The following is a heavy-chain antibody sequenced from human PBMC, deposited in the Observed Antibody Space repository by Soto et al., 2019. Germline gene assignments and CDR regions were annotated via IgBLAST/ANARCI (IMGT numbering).Heavy chain of an antibody. CDR1: GYTFTSYA. V-gene: IGHV1-3*01. J-gene: IGHJ6*02. Sequence: GASVKVSCKASGYTFTSYAMHWVRQAPGQRLEWMGWINAGNGNTKYSQKLQGRVTITRDTSASTAYMELSSLRSEDTAVYYCASGFSSTSCYPTTTYYYYYYGMDVWGQGTTVTVSS. D-gene: IGHD2-2*01. CDR3: ASGFSSTSCYPTTTYYYYYYGMDV. CDR2: INAGNGNT.